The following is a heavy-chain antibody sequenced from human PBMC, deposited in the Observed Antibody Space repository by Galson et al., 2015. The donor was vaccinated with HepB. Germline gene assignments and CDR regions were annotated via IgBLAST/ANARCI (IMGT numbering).Heavy chain of an antibody. Sequence: SLRLSCAASGFTFSSYAMHWVRQAPGKGLEWVAVISYDGSNKYYADSVKGRFTISRDNSKNTLYLQMNSLRAEDTAVYYCARDGSRQKYSSSGGDYFDYWGQGTLVTVSS. CDR1: GFTFSSYA. CDR2: ISYDGSNK. CDR3: ARDGSRQKYSSSGGDYFDY. V-gene: IGHV3-30*04. J-gene: IGHJ4*02. D-gene: IGHD6-13*01.